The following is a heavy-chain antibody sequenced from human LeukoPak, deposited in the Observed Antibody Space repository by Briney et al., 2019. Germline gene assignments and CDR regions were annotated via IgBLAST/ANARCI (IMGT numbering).Heavy chain of an antibody. J-gene: IGHJ3*02. CDR3: ARDGKYYYDSSGYYIDAFDI. D-gene: IGHD3-22*01. CDR2: ISAYNGNT. V-gene: IGHV1-18*04. CDR1: GYTFTGYY. Sequence: PQASVKVSCKASGYTFTGYYMHWVRQAPGQGLEWMGWISAYNGNTNYAQKLQGRVTMTTDTSTSTAYMELRSLRSDDTAVYYCARDGKYYYDSSGYYIDAFDIWGQGTMVTVSS.